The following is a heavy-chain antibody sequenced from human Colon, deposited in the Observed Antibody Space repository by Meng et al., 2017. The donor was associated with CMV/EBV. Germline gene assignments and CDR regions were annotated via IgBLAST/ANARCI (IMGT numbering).Heavy chain of an antibody. J-gene: IGHJ1*01. CDR3: AAEREAWSEHFHH. Sequence: GGSLRLSCVASGFAFSSYGMHWVRQAPGKGLEWVAFVRSHGGDAKYADSVRGRVTISRDNSNNTLYLQINVVRLEDTAVYYCAAEREAWSEHFHHWGQGTLVTVSS. CDR2: VRSHGGDA. CDR1: GFAFSSYG. D-gene: IGHD1-26*01. V-gene: IGHV3-30*02.